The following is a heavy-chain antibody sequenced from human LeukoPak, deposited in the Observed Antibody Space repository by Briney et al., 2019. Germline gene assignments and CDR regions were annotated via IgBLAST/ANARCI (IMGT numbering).Heavy chain of an antibody. Sequence: SETLSLTCTVSGGSISSSSYYWSWIRQPPGKGLEWIGEINHSGSTNYNPSLKSRVTISVDTSKNQFSLKLSSVTAADTAVYYCASRSGGRGDYWGQGALVTVSS. D-gene: IGHD2-15*01. J-gene: IGHJ4*02. CDR3: ASRSGGRGDY. V-gene: IGHV4-39*07. CDR1: GGSISSSSYY. CDR2: INHSGST.